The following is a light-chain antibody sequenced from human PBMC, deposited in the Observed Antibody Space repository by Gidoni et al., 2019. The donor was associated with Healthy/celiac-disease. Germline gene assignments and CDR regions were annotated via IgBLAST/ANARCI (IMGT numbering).Light chain of an antibody. CDR1: QSVLYSSNNKNY. V-gene: IGKV4-1*01. CDR3: QQYNSTPIT. CDR2: WAS. Sequence: DIVRTQSPDSLAVSLGERATINGKSSQSVLYSSNNKNYLAWYQQKPGQPPKLLIYWASTRESGVPARFSGSGSGTDFTLTISSLQAEDVAAYYCQQYNSTPITFGQGTRLEIK. J-gene: IGKJ5*01.